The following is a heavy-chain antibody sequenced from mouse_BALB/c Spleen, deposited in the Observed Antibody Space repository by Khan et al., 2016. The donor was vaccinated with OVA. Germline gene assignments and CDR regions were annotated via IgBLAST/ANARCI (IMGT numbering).Heavy chain of an antibody. J-gene: IGHJ2*01. Sequence: EVQLQESGPSLVKPSQTLSLTCSVTGDSITSGYWNWIRKFPGNKLEYMGYISYSGSNYYNPSLKSRISINRDTSKNQYYLQLNSVTNEDTATSYCARYAGNYLYYFDYWGQGTTLTVSS. CDR3: ARYAGNYLYYFDY. V-gene: IGHV3-8*02. CDR1: GDSITSGY. D-gene: IGHD2-1*01. CDR2: ISYSGSN.